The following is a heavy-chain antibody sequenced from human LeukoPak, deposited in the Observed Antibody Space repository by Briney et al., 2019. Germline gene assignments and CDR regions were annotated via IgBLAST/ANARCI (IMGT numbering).Heavy chain of an antibody. V-gene: IGHV3-33*01. J-gene: IGHJ4*02. Sequence: GGSLRLSCAASGLTFSSYGMHWVRQAPGKGLEWVAVIWYDGSNKYYADSVKGRFTISRDNSKNTLYLQMNSLRAEDTAVYYCARGLRGPIVGATFYDYWGQGTLVTVSS. CDR1: GLTFSSYG. D-gene: IGHD1-26*01. CDR3: ARGLRGPIVGATFYDY. CDR2: IWYDGSNK.